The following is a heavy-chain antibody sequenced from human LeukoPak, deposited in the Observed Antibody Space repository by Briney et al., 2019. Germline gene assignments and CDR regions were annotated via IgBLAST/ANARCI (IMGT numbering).Heavy chain of an antibody. V-gene: IGHV3-23*01. D-gene: IGHD2-15*01. Sequence: GGSLRLSCAASGFTFSSYAMTWVRQAPGKGLEWVSGISNSGGSTYYADSVKGRFTVSRDNSKNTLYLQVSSLRAEDTAVYYCARGGGSSVFDYWGQGALVTVSS. CDR2: ISNSGGST. J-gene: IGHJ4*02. CDR3: ARGGGSSVFDY. CDR1: GFTFSSYA.